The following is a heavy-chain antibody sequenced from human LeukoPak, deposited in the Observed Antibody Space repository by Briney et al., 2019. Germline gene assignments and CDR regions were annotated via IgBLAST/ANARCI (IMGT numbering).Heavy chain of an antibody. CDR2: ISSNGDST. CDR1: GFTFSSYP. CDR3: AREYYSEELDY. V-gene: IGHV3-64*01. D-gene: IGHD3-22*01. J-gene: IGHJ4*02. Sequence: GGSLRLSCAASGFTFSSYPMHWVRQAPGKGLEYVSGISSNGDSTYYANSVKGRFTISRDNSKNTLYLQMGSLRAEDMAVYYCAREYYSEELDYWGQGTLVTVSS.